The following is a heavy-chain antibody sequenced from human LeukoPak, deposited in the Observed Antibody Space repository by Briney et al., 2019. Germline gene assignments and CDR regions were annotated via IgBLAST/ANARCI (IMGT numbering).Heavy chain of an antibody. CDR1: GGSISSNTYY. J-gene: IGHJ5*02. D-gene: IGHD2-8*01. Sequence: PSATLSLTCSVAGGSISSNTYYWGWIRQPPGTGLEWIGSINYSGSTYHNASLRSRVTISVDTPKNQFSLKLGSVTAADTAVYYCARDLMNWFDPWGQGTLVTVSS. V-gene: IGHV4-39*07. CDR2: INYSGST. CDR3: ARDLMNWFDP.